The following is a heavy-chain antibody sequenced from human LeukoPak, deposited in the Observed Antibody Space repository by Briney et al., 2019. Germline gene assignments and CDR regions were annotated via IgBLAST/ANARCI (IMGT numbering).Heavy chain of an antibody. J-gene: IGHJ4*02. Sequence: KTSETLSLTCTVSGGSISSYYWSWIRQPPGKGLEWIGYIYYSGSTNYNPSLKSRVTISVDTSKNQFSLKLSSVTAADTAVYYCARANRSPMYYYDSSGYYYFDYWGQGTLVTVSS. D-gene: IGHD3-22*01. CDR1: GGSISSYY. CDR3: ARANRSPMYYYDSSGYYYFDY. CDR2: IYYSGST. V-gene: IGHV4-59*01.